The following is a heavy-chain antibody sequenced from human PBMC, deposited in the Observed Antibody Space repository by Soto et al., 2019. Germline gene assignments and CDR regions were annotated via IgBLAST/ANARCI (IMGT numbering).Heavy chain of an antibody. J-gene: IGHJ6*02. V-gene: IGHV1-69*13. CDR3: ARDRSAASGRYYYYGMDV. CDR2: IIPIFGTA. Sequence: SVKVSCKASGGTFSSYAISWVRQAPGQGLEWMGGIIPIFGTANYAQKFQGRVTITADESTSTAYMELSSLRSEDTAVYYCARDRSAASGRYYYYGMDVWGQGTTVTVSS. CDR1: GGTFSSYA. D-gene: IGHD3-10*01.